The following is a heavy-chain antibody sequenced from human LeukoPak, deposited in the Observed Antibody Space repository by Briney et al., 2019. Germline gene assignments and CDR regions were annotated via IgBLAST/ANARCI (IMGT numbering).Heavy chain of an antibody. D-gene: IGHD6-13*01. J-gene: IGHJ4*02. CDR3: AREGQYTSSWYDFDF. Sequence: GGSLRLSCAASEFTFSSYEMNWVRQAPGKGLEWVSYISSSGSTIYYADSVKGRFTISRDNAKNSLYLQMNSLRAEDTAVYYCAREGQYTSSWYDFDFWGQGTLVTVSS. CDR2: ISSSGSTI. CDR1: EFTFSSYE. V-gene: IGHV3-48*03.